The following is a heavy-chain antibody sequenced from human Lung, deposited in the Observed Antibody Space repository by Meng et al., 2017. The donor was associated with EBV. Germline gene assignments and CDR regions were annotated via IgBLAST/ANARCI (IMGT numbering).Heavy chain of an antibody. CDR1: GLTFSGYN. D-gene: IGHD6-19*01. J-gene: IGHJ5*02. CDR2: ISPTSSHI. V-gene: IGHV3-21*01. Sequence: VPCVGSGGGLGKPGGSLRLSCVASGLTFSGYNIDWVRQAPGKGLEWVSSISPTSSHIYYADSVKGRFTISRDNAKNSVFLQMNSLRVEDTAVYYCAIPDSSGWGGGSWGQGTLVTVSS. CDR3: AIPDSSGWGGGS.